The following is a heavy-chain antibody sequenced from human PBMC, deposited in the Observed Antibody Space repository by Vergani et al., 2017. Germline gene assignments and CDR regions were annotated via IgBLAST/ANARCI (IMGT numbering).Heavy chain of an antibody. Sequence: EVQLVESGGGLVQPGRSLRLSCAASGFTFDDYAMHWVRHAPGKGLEWVSGISLNSGSIGYADSVKGRFTISRENAKNSLYLQMNSLRAEDTALYYCAKGYATYYFDYWGQGTLVTVSS. CDR3: AKGYATYYFDY. CDR2: ISLNSGSI. V-gene: IGHV3-9*01. J-gene: IGHJ4*02. CDR1: GFTFDDYA. D-gene: IGHD1-26*01.